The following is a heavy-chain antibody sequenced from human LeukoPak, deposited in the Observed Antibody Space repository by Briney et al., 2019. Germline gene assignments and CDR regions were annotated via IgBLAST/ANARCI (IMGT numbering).Heavy chain of an antibody. V-gene: IGHV1-3*01. J-gene: IGHJ4*02. CDR1: GYTFINYA. CDR2: INAYNGDT. CDR3: ARGSSSDWPLEY. D-gene: IGHD6-19*01. Sequence: ASVKVSCKASGYTFINYAIHWLRQAPGQRLEWMGWINAYNGDTEYSQKFQGRVTITRDTSASTAYMELSTLRSEDTAVYYCARGSSSDWPLEYWGRGILVTVSS.